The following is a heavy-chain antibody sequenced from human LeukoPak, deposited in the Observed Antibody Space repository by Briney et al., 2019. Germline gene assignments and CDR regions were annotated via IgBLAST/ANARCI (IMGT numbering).Heavy chain of an antibody. Sequence: SETLSLTCTVSGGSISSYYWSWIRQPPGKGLEWIGYIYYSGSTNYNPSLKSRVTISVDTSKNQFSLKLSSVTAVDTAVYYCARAGILTEIYNWFDPWGQGTLVTVSS. CDR2: IYYSGST. D-gene: IGHD3-9*01. J-gene: IGHJ5*02. CDR1: GGSISSYY. V-gene: IGHV4-59*01. CDR3: ARAGILTEIYNWFDP.